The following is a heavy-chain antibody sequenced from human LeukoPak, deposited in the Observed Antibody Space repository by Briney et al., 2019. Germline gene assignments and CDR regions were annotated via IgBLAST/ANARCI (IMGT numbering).Heavy chain of an antibody. CDR1: GGSISSYY. CDR2: IYYSGST. CDR3: ARVRGYYDFWSGPNYYFDY. D-gene: IGHD3-3*01. J-gene: IGHJ4*02. Sequence: NSSETLSLTCTVSGGSISSYYWSWIRQPPGKGLEWIGYIYYSGSTNYNPSLKSRVTISVDTSKNQFSLKLSSVTAADTAVYYCARVRGYYDFWSGPNYYFDYWGQGTLVTVSS. V-gene: IGHV4-59*01.